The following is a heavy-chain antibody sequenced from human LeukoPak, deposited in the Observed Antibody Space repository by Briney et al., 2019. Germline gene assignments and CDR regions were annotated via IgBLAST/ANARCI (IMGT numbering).Heavy chain of an antibody. J-gene: IGHJ3*02. D-gene: IGHD3-22*01. CDR2: IYYSGST. V-gene: IGHV4-59*12. CDR3: ARDRLYYYDSSPPSDAFDI. Sequence: PSATLSLTCTVAGGSISSYYWSWIRQPPGKGREWIGYIYYSGSTNYNPSLKSRVTISVDTSKNQFSLKLSSVTAADTAVYYCARDRLYYYDSSPPSDAFDIWGQGTMVTVSS. CDR1: GGSISSYY.